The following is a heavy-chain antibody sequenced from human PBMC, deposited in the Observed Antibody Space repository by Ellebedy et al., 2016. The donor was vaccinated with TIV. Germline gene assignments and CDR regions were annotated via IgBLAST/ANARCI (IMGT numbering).Heavy chain of an antibody. Sequence: PGGSLRLSCAASGFTFRSYWMHWIRQPPGKGLEWVSGISWTSGNVAYADSVKGRFTISRDIARKSLYLQMNSLGSEDTAFYYCVKGLDAFDIWGQGTMVTVSS. CDR3: VKGLDAFDI. V-gene: IGHV3-9*01. CDR2: ISWTSGNV. CDR1: GFTFRSYW. J-gene: IGHJ3*02.